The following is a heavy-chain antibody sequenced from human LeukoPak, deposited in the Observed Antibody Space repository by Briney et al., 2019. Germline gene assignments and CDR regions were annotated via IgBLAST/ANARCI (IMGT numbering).Heavy chain of an antibody. V-gene: IGHV3-21*04. CDR1: GFTFSSYS. CDR2: VSSSTIYI. CDR3: AKEVGAER. J-gene: IGHJ4*02. Sequence: GGSLRLSCAASGFTFSSYSMNWVRQAPGKGLEWVSSVSSSTIYIYYADSVKGRFTISRDNAKNSLYLQMNRLRVEDTAVYYCAKEVGAERWGQGTLVTVSS. D-gene: IGHD1-26*01.